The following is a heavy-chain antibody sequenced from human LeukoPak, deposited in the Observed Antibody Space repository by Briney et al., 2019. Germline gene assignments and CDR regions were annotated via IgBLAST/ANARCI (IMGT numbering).Heavy chain of an antibody. CDR1: GGSFSGYY. CDR3: ARDSLWLDAFDI. CDR2: INHSGST. D-gene: IGHD2/OR15-2a*01. Sequence: SETLSLTCAVYGGSFSGYYWSWIRQPPGKGLEWIGEINHSGSTNYNPSLKSRVTISVDTSKNQFSLKLSSVTAADTAVYYCARDSLWLDAFDIWGQGTMVTVSS. J-gene: IGHJ3*02. V-gene: IGHV4-34*01.